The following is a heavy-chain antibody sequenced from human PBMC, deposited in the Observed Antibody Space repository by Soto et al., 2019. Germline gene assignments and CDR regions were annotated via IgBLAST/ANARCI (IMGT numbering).Heavy chain of an antibody. CDR3: TRESVKWLPDSFDV. CDR1: GFSAGECA. Sequence: GGSLRLAWTPSGFSAGECAMNWFRQAPGEGLEWVGFIRSTIYGATTEYAASGKGRFSISRDDSKSIAYLQMSSLKPDDTGVYFCTRESVKWLPDSFDVWGPGTTVTVSS. CDR2: IRSTIYGATT. D-gene: IGHD5-12*01. J-gene: IGHJ3*01. V-gene: IGHV3-49*03.